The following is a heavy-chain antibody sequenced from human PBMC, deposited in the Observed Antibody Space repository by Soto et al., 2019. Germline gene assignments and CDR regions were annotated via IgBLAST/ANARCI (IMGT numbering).Heavy chain of an antibody. Sequence: ASVKVSCKASGYTFTSYGISWVRQAPGQGLEWMGWISAYNGNTNYAQKLQGRVTMTTDTSTSTAYMELRSLRSDDTAVYYCASRQSSGYFYYGMDVWGQGTTVTVSS. J-gene: IGHJ6*02. D-gene: IGHD6-19*01. CDR1: GYTFTSYG. CDR3: ASRQSSGYFYYGMDV. V-gene: IGHV1-18*04. CDR2: ISAYNGNT.